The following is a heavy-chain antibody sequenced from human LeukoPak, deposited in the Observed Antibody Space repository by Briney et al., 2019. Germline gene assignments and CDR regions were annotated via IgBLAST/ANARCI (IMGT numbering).Heavy chain of an antibody. Sequence: ASVKVSCKASGYTFTDYYIHWVRQAPGQELEWMGWINPSSGGTNYAQKFQGRVTMTRDTPISTAYMELSRLRFDDTAVYYCARVSSAHYFYGIDVWGQGTTVTVSS. CDR3: ARVSSAHYFYGIDV. CDR1: GYTFTDYY. V-gene: IGHV1-2*02. D-gene: IGHD2-2*01. J-gene: IGHJ6*02. CDR2: INPSSGGT.